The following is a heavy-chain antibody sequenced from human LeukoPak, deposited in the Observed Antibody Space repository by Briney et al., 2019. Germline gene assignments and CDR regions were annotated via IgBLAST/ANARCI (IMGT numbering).Heavy chain of an antibody. CDR3: ARVVRGGIYYFYYGMDV. V-gene: IGHV4-34*01. CDR1: GGSFSGYY. J-gene: IGHJ6*02. Sequence: SETLSLTCAVYGGSFSGYYRSWIRQPPGKGLEWIGEINHSGSTNYNPSLKSRVTISVDTSKNQFSLKLSSVTAADTAVYYCARVVRGGIYYFYYGMDVWGQGTTVTVSS. D-gene: IGHD2-15*01. CDR2: INHSGST.